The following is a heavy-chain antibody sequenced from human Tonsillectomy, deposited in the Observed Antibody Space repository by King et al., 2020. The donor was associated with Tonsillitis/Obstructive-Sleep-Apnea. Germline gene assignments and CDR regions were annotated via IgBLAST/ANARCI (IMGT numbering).Heavy chain of an antibody. CDR2: VSYDGTHK. Sequence: VQLVESGGGVVQPGRSLRLSCAASGVTFNNYAIHWVRQAPGKGLEWVAVVSYDGTHKNYADSVKGRFSISRDDSMNALYLQMNSLRPEDTAVYFCARDHYYDSRAYLEYWGHGTLVTVSS. CDR3: ARDHYYDSRAYLEY. V-gene: IGHV3-30*04. J-gene: IGHJ4*01. CDR1: GVTFNNYA. D-gene: IGHD3-22*01.